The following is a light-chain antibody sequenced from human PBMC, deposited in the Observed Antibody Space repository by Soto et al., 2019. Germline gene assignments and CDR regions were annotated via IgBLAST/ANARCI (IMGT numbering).Light chain of an antibody. J-gene: IGLJ2*01. CDR2: DVD. CDR1: SSDVGGYSY. Sequence: QSALTQPASVSGSPGQSITISCTGSSSDVGGYSYVSWYQHHPGKAPKLMIYDVDNRPSGVSNRFSGSKSGNMASLTISRLQAEDEADYYCSTYTSSSTYVLFGGGTKATVL. CDR3: STYTSSSTYVL. V-gene: IGLV2-14*03.